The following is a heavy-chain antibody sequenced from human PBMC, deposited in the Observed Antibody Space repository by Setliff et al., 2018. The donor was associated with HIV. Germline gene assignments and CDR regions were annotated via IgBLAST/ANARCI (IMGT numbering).Heavy chain of an antibody. V-gene: IGHV4-34*01. J-gene: IGHJ4*02. CDR3: ARKGWNAYEAFDY. Sequence: ASETLSLTCNVYGGSFSGDSWNWIRQPPGKGLEWIGEINHSGGTKYNPSLKSRVTISVDMSKNRFSLSLTSVTAADTAIYFCARKGWNAYEAFDYWGQGSLVTSPQ. D-gene: IGHD1-1*01. CDR1: GGSFSGDS. CDR2: INHSGGT.